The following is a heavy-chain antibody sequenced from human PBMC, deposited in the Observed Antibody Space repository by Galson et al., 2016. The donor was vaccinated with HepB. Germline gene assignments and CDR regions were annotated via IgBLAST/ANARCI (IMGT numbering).Heavy chain of an antibody. CDR3: ATWGVNYYDSSDFYFDS. J-gene: IGHJ4*02. D-gene: IGHD3-22*01. CDR1: GFTFNNYA. CDR2: ISYDVSNK. Sequence: SLRLSCAASGFTFNNYAMHWVRQAPGKGLEWVAVISYDVSNKYYADSVKGRFTISRDDSKNTLYLQMNSLRAEDTAVYYCATWGVNYYDSSDFYFDSWGQGTLVTVSS. V-gene: IGHV3-30-3*01.